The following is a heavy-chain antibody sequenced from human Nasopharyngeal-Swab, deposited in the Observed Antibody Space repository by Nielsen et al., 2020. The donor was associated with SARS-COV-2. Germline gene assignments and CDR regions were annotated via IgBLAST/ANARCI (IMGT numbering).Heavy chain of an antibody. CDR1: GYSFTSYG. V-gene: IGHV1-18*04. CDR3: ARVDHITMVRGVIITGVDY. D-gene: IGHD3-10*01. J-gene: IGHJ4*02. Sequence: ASVKVSCKGSGYSFTSYGISWVRQAPGQGLEWMGWISAYSGNTNYAQKLQGRVTMTTDTSTSTAYMELRSLRSDDTAVYYCARVDHITMVRGVIITGVDYWGQGTLVTVSS. CDR2: ISAYSGNT.